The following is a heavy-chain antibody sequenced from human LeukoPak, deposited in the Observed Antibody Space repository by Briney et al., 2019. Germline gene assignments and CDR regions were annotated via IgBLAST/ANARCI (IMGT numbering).Heavy chain of an antibody. CDR3: ARSPMPYSGSYYRGAYFDY. CDR2: ISGSGGST. D-gene: IGHD1-26*01. V-gene: IGHV3-23*01. Sequence: GGSLRLSCAASGFTFSSYAMSWVRQAPGKGLEWVSAISGSGGSTYYADSVKGRFTISRDNSKNTLYLQMNSLRAEDTAVYYCARSPMPYSGSYYRGAYFDYWGQGTLVTVSS. CDR1: GFTFSSYA. J-gene: IGHJ4*02.